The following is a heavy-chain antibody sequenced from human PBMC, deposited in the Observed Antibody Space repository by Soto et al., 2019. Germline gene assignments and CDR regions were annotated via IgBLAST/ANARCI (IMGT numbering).Heavy chain of an antibody. D-gene: IGHD3-22*01. V-gene: IGHV5-51*03. Sequence: PGESLKISCKGSGYSFTSYWIGWVRQMPGKGLEWLGIIYPGDSDTRYSPSFQGQVTISADKSISTAYLQWSSLKASDTAMYYCARVDDSSGYYQTTPESYIDYWGQGTLVTVSS. CDR1: GYSFTSYW. J-gene: IGHJ4*02. CDR3: ARVDDSSGYYQTTPESYIDY. CDR2: IYPGDSDT.